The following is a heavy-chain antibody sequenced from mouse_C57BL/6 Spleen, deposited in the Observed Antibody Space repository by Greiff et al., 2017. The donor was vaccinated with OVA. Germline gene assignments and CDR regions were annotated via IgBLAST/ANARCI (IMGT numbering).Heavy chain of an antibody. D-gene: IGHD2-3*01. CDR2: IYPGDGDT. CDR3: ARTGVGLLGYFDV. Sequence: VQLQQSGPELVKPGASVKISCKASGYAFSSSWMNWVKQRPGKGLEWIGRIYPGDGDTNYNGKFKGKATLTADKSSSTAYMQLSSLTSEDSAVYFCARTGVGLLGYFDVWGTGTTVTVSS. CDR1: GYAFSSSW. V-gene: IGHV1-82*01. J-gene: IGHJ1*03.